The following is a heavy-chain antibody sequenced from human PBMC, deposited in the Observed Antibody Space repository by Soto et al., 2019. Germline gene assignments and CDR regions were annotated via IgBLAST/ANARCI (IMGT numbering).Heavy chain of an antibody. CDR2: ISSDGSNK. CDR1: GFTFSTYA. Sequence: LRLSCAASGFTFSTYAMHWVRQAPGKGLEWVAVISSDGSNKYYADSVKGRFTISRDNSKNTLYLQMNSLRAEDTAVYYCARGDSSGYYYGSDYWGQGTLVTVSS. J-gene: IGHJ4*02. D-gene: IGHD3-22*01. CDR3: ARGDSSGYYYGSDY. V-gene: IGHV3-30-3*01.